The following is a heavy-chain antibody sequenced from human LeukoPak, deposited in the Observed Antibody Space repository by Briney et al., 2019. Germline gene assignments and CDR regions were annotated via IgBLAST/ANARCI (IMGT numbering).Heavy chain of an antibody. CDR2: IIPILGIA. Sequence: GASVKVSCKASGGTFSSYTISWVRQAPGQGLEWMGRIIPILGIANYAQKFQGRVTITADKSTNTAYMELSSLRSEDTAVYYCAMLSTGYYYGMDVWGQGTTVTVSS. CDR1: GGTFSSYT. D-gene: IGHD2-2*01. V-gene: IGHV1-69*02. J-gene: IGHJ6*02. CDR3: AMLSTGYYYGMDV.